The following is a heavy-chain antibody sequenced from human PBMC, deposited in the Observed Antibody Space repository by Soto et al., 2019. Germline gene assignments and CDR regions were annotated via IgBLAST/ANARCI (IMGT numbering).Heavy chain of an antibody. CDR1: GGSFSGYY. V-gene: IGHV4-34*01. CDR2: INHSGST. Sequence: PSETLSLTCAVYGGSFSGYYWSWIRQPPGKGLEWIGEINHSGSTNYNPSLKSRVTISVDTSKNQFSLKLSSVTAADTAVYYCARGLVVTASPSYYFDYWGQGTLVTV. D-gene: IGHD2-21*02. CDR3: ARGLVVTASPSYYFDY. J-gene: IGHJ4*02.